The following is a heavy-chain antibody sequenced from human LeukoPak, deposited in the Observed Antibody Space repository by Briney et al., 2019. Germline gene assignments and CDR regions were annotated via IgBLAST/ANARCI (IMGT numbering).Heavy chain of an antibody. V-gene: IGHV3-21*01. D-gene: IGHD6-19*01. J-gene: IGHJ4*02. CDR3: ARFVAVAGTGG. CDR1: GFTFSNYA. Sequence: GGSLRLSCAASGFTFSNYAMSWVRQAPGKGLEWVSSISSSSSYIYYADSVKGRFTISRDNAKNSLYLQMNSLRAEDTAVYYCARFVAVAGTGGWGQGTLVTVSS. CDR2: ISSSSSYI.